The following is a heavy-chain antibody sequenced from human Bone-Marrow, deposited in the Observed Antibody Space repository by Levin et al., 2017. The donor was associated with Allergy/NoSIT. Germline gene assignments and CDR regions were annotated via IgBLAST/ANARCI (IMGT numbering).Heavy chain of an antibody. J-gene: IGHJ5*01. V-gene: IGHV3-23*01. Sequence: GGSLRLSCAASGFTFSNYAMSWVRQAPGKGLDWVASLSATGSVTYFADSVQGRFTISRDNSKNMLYLRMNSLRGEDTAIYYCTKDGSQSIAAKDFDSWGRGGLGIVSS. CDR2: LSATGSVT. CDR3: TKDGSQSIAAKDFDS. D-gene: IGHD6-25*01. CDR1: GFTFSNYA.